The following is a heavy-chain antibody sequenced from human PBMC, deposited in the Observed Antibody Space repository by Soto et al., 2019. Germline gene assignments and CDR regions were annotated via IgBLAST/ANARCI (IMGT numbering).Heavy chain of an antibody. Sequence: SGSLDLTSIVSGESIISSSYYWGWIRQPPGKGLEWIGSIYHSGRTYYNPSLKSRVSISIDTSKNQFSLRLSSVTAADTALYYCARQRTTVVTQAYFDYWGQGALVTVSS. V-gene: IGHV4-39*01. CDR3: ARQRTTVVTQAYFDY. CDR1: GESIISSSYY. J-gene: IGHJ4*02. D-gene: IGHD2-21*02. CDR2: IYHSGRT.